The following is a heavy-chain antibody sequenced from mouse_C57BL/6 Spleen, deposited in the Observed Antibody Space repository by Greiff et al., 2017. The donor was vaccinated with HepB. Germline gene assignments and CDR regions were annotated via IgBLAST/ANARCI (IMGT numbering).Heavy chain of an antibody. J-gene: IGHJ3*01. CDR2: INPGSGGT. V-gene: IGHV1-54*01. CDR1: GYAFTNYL. Sequence: QVQLKQSGAELVRPGTSVKVSCKASGYAFTNYLIEWVKQRPGQGLEWIGVINPGSGGTNYNEKFKGKATLTADKSSSTAYMQLSSLTSEDSAVYFWARGDGYYTYWGQGTLVTVSA. CDR3: ARGDGYYTY. D-gene: IGHD2-3*01.